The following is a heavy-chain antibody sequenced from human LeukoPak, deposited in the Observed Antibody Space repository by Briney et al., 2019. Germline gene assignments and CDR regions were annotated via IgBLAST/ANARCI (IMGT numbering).Heavy chain of an antibody. Sequence: PGGSLRLSCAASGFTVSAYDMHWVRHTTEKGLGWVSAIGTAGDTYYPGSVKGRFTISRESAKNSLYLQMNSLRAGDTAVYYCATAAAGNPDYFHHWGQGTLVTVSS. D-gene: IGHD6-13*01. J-gene: IGHJ1*01. CDR1: GFTVSAYD. CDR3: ATAAAGNPDYFHH. V-gene: IGHV3-13*01. CDR2: IGTAGDT.